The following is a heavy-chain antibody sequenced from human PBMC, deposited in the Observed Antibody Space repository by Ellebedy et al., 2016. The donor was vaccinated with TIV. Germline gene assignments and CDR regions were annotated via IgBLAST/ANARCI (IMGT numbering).Heavy chain of an antibody. Sequence: SETLSLTCSVSGGSISRSSYYWGWIRQPPGKGLEWIGSIYYSGSTDYNPSLKSRVPISADTSKNQSPLRLSSVTAADTAVYYCARWFGELLYVRWFDPWGQGTLVTVSS. D-gene: IGHD3-10*01. CDR2: IYYSGST. V-gene: IGHV4-39*01. CDR3: ARWFGELLYVRWFDP. CDR1: GGSISRSSYY. J-gene: IGHJ5*02.